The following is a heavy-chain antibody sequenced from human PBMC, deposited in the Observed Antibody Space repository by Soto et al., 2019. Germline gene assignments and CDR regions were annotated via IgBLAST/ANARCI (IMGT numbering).Heavy chain of an antibody. D-gene: IGHD2-15*01. Sequence: VQLQESGTELVKPSETLSLTCTVSGGSISSYYWSWIRQPPGKGLEWIGYIYYSGSTNYNPSLKSRVTVSVDTSKNQFSLKLSSVTAADTAVYYCARGPGGNALFFDYWGQGTLVTVSS. J-gene: IGHJ4*02. CDR1: GGSISSYY. V-gene: IGHV4-59*01. CDR2: IYYSGST. CDR3: ARGPGGNALFFDY.